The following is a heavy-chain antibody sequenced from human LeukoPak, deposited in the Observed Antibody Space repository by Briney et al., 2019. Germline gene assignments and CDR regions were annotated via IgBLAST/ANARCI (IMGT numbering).Heavy chain of an antibody. V-gene: IGHV3-48*03. D-gene: IGHD2-2*01. CDR1: GFTFSSYE. Sequence: GGSLRLSCAASGFTFSSYEMNWVRQAPGKGLEWVSYISSSGSTIYYADSVKGRFTISRDNSKNTLYLQMNSLRADDTAVYYCARWNIVVVPAARDYYYYMDVWGKGTTVTISS. CDR2: ISSSGSTI. CDR3: ARWNIVVVPAARDYYYYMDV. J-gene: IGHJ6*03.